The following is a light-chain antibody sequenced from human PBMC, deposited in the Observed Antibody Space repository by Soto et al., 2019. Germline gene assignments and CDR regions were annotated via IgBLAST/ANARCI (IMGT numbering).Light chain of an antibody. V-gene: IGLV2-14*03. CDR3: YSSRSSSTTVYV. J-gene: IGLJ1*01. CDR1: SSDIGGAEY. Sequence: QSALTQPASVSGSPGQSITISCAGTSSDIGGAEYVAWYQQHPGKAPKLMIYGVSNRPSWVSHRFSGSKSGNTASLTISGLQAEDEADYFCYSSRSSSTTVYVFGTGTKLTVL. CDR2: GVS.